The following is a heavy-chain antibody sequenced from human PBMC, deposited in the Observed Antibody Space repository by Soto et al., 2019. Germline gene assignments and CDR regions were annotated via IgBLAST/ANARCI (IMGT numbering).Heavy chain of an antibody. CDR3: TRVGYGSGKDFDY. Sequence: EVQLVESGGGLVQTGGSLRLSCAASGFTFTNYWMHWVRQAPGKGLVWVSSINTDESSTEYADSVKGRFTISRDNAKNTLYLQMTRRGADDTTVYYWTRVGYGSGKDFDYWGQATGVTVSS. V-gene: IGHV3-74*03. CDR1: GFTFTNYW. D-gene: IGHD3-10*01. CDR2: INTDESST. J-gene: IGHJ4*02.